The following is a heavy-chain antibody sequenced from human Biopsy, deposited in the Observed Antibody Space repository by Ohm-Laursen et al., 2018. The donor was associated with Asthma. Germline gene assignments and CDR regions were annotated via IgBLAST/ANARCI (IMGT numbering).Heavy chain of an antibody. Sequence: SLRLSCAAAGFVFRSHAMHWVRQAPGKGLEWVAVVSYDGGVAHYADSMKGRFTISRDNAKSTLYLQMNRLRTDDTAVYYCAKRRGYSDLTDFDRWGQGTLVTVSS. CDR2: VSYDGGVA. V-gene: IGHV3-30*18. CDR3: AKRRGYSDLTDFDR. J-gene: IGHJ4*02. D-gene: IGHD3-3*01. CDR1: GFVFRSHA.